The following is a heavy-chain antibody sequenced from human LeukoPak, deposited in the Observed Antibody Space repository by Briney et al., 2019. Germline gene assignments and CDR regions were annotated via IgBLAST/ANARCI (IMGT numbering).Heavy chain of an antibody. CDR1: GYTFTGFY. Sequence: GASVKVSCKASGYTFTGFYMHWVRQAPGQGLEWMGWINPNSGDTNYVQKFQGRVTMTRDTSISTAYMELSRLRSDDTAVYYCARDLTAAAPQYNWFDPWGQGTLVTVSS. CDR3: ARDLTAAAPQYNWFDP. V-gene: IGHV1-2*02. CDR2: INPNSGDT. D-gene: IGHD6-13*01. J-gene: IGHJ5*02.